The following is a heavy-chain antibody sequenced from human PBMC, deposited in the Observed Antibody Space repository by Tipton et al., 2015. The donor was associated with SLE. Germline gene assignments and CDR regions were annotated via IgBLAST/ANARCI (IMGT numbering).Heavy chain of an antibody. V-gene: IGHV3-64D*06. J-gene: IGHJ4*02. Sequence: GSLRLSCSASGFTFSSYAMHWVRQAPGKGLEYVSAISSNGGSTYYADSVKGRFTISRDNSKNTLYLQMSSLRAEDTAVYYCAADSRDGYNSYFDYWGQGTLVTVSS. D-gene: IGHD5-24*01. CDR3: AADSRDGYNSYFDY. CDR1: GFTFSSYA. CDR2: ISSNGGST.